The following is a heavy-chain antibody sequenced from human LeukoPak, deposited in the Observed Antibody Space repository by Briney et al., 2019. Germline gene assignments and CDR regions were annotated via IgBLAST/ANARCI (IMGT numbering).Heavy chain of an antibody. CDR1: GGSISSSIYY. D-gene: IGHD1-26*01. Sequence: SETLSLTCTVSGGSISSSIYYWGWIRQPPGKGLEWIGTIYYSGSTYYNPSFKSRVTISVDTSKNQFSLKLSSVTAADAAVYYCARREEEYFDYWGQGTLVTVSS. J-gene: IGHJ4*02. CDR2: IYYSGST. V-gene: IGHV4-39*01. CDR3: ARREEEYFDY.